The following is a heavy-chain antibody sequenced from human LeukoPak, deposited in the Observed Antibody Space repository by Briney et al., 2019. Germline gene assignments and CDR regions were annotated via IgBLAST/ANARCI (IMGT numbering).Heavy chain of an antibody. Sequence: PSETLSLTCTVSGGSISGYNCDWVRQPAGKGLEWIGSIYHSGSTYYNPSLKSRVTISVDTSKNQFSLKLSSVTAADTAVYYCARAASGYGFHDAFDIWGQGTMVTVSS. CDR1: GGSISGYN. J-gene: IGHJ3*02. V-gene: IGHV4-38-2*02. CDR2: IYHSGST. D-gene: IGHD5-18*01. CDR3: ARAASGYGFHDAFDI.